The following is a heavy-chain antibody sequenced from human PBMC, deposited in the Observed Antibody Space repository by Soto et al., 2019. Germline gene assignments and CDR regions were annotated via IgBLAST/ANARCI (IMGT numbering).Heavy chain of an antibody. Sequence: EASVKVSFKVSGYTLTELSMHWLRRAPGKGLEWMGGFDPEDGETIYAQKFQGRVTMTEDTSTDTAYMELSSLRSEDTAVYYCATDPVYDSSGYFDYWGQGTLVTVSS. J-gene: IGHJ4*02. CDR2: FDPEDGET. D-gene: IGHD3-22*01. CDR1: GYTLTELS. CDR3: ATDPVYDSSGYFDY. V-gene: IGHV1-24*01.